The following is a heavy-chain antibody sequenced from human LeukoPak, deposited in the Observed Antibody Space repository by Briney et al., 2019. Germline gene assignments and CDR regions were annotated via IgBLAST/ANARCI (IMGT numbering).Heavy chain of an antibody. CDR3: ARDSSDILTGYYHF. CDR2: INPNSGRT. V-gene: IGHV1-2*02. J-gene: IGHJ4*02. D-gene: IGHD3-9*01. Sequence: ASVKVSCKTSGYSFNDYYLHWVRQAPGQGLEWMGWINPNSGRTHYAPKFQGGVTLTTDTSITTAYMELSSLISGDTALYYCARDSSDILTGYYHFWGQGTLVTVSS. CDR1: GYSFNDYY.